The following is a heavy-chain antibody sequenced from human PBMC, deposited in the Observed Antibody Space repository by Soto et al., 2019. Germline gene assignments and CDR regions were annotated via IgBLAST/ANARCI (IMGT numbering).Heavy chain of an antibody. CDR3: ARKGGGYYYYGMDV. Sequence: SETLSLTCTVSGGSISSGGYYWSWIRQHPGKGLEWIGYIYYSGSTYYNPSLKSRVTISVDTSKNQFSLKLSSVTAADTAVYYCARKGGGYYYYGMDVWGQGTTVTVSS. CDR2: IYYSGST. J-gene: IGHJ6*02. D-gene: IGHD3-16*01. CDR1: GGSISSGGYY. V-gene: IGHV4-31*03.